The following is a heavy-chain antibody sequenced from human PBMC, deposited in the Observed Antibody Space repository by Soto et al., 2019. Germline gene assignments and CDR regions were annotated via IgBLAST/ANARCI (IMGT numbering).Heavy chain of an antibody. CDR1: GGSISSYY. CDR3: ARDLGAVAGIGNWFDP. J-gene: IGHJ5*02. CDR2: IYYSGST. V-gene: IGHV4-59*01. Sequence: TLSLTCTVSGGSISSYYWSWIRQPPGKGLEWIGYIYYSGSTNYNPSLKSRVTISVDTSKNQFSLKLSSVTAADTAVYYCARDLGAVAGIGNWFDPWGQGTLVTVSS. D-gene: IGHD6-19*01.